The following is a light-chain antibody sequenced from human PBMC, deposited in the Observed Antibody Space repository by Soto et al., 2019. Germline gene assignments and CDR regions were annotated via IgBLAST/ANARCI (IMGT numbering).Light chain of an antibody. J-gene: IGKJ5*01. CDR2: DAS. Sequence: EIVFTHTPANLSFSPGGRATLSCRASQSVISNLAWYPKKPGQAPRLLLYDASNRATGIPARFSGSGSGTDFTLTISRLEPEDFAVYYCQRRDTFGQGTRLEI. V-gene: IGKV3-11*01. CDR3: QRRDT. CDR1: QSVISN.